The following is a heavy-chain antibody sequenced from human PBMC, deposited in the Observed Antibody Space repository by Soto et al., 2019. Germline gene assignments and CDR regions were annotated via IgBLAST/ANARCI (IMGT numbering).Heavy chain of an antibody. CDR3: ARARGYFDY. Sequence: SHTLSLTCAISGDSVSSNSAAWNWIRQSPSRGLEWLGRTYYRSKWYNEYALSLKSRRTISPDTSKNQFSLHLKSVTPEDTAVYYCARARGYFDYWGQGTLVTVSS. D-gene: IGHD3-10*01. CDR2: TYYRSKWYN. J-gene: IGHJ4*02. CDR1: GDSVSSNSAA. V-gene: IGHV6-1*01.